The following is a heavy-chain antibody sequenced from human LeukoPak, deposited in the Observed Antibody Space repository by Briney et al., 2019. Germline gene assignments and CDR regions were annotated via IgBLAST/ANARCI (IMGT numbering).Heavy chain of an antibody. CDR2: ISSSGGHK. CDR3: AREDANSSDY. J-gene: IGHJ4*02. V-gene: IGHV3-48*03. CDR1: GFTFTIYD. D-gene: IGHD5-18*01. Sequence: PGGSLRLSCAASGFTFTIYDMNWVRQAPGKGLEWASYISSSGGHKYYADSLKGRFTISRDNAKNSLYLQMNSLRAEDTAVYYCAREDANSSDYWGQGTLVTVSS.